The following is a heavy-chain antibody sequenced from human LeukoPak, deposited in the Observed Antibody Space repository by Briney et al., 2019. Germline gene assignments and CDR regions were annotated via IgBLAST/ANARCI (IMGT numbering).Heavy chain of an antibody. D-gene: IGHD4-17*01. J-gene: IGHJ5*02. CDR3: ARGPYLEYGDYDWFDP. V-gene: IGHV3-33*01. CDR1: GFTFSSYC. Sequence: GRSLRLSCAASGFTFSSYCMHWVRQAPGKGLEWVGVIWYDGSNKYYADSVKGRFTISRDNSKNTLYLQMNSLRAEDTAVYYCARGPYLEYGDYDWFDPWGQGTLVTVSS. CDR2: IWYDGSNK.